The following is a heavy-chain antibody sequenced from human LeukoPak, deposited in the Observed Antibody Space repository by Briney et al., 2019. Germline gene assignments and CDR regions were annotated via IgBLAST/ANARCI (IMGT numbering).Heavy chain of an antibody. V-gene: IGHV4-34*01. CDR1: GGSFSGYY. CDR2: INHSGST. J-gene: IGHJ5*02. CDR3: SRGRTDYDFWSGYSHNWFDP. D-gene: IGHD3-3*01. Sequence: SETLSLTCAVYGGSFSGYYWSWIRQPPGKGLEWIGEINHSGSTNYNPSLKSRVTISVDKSRNHFSLNLSSVTAADTAVYYCSRGRTDYDFWSGYSHNWFDPWGQGILVTVSS.